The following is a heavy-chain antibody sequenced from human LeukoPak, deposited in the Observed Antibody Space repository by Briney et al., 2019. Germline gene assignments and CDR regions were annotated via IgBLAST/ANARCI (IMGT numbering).Heavy chain of an antibody. CDR3: AKDYGYSSSWYDY. CDR1: GFTFEDYG. CDR2: ISWNSASV. Sequence: PGGSLRLSCEASGFTFEDYGMHGVRQAPGKGLEWVSTISWNSASVGYVDSVKGRFTISRDNAKKTLYLQMNSLRPEDTALYYCAKDYGYSSSWYDYWGQGTLVTVSS. V-gene: IGHV3-9*01. D-gene: IGHD6-13*01. J-gene: IGHJ4*02.